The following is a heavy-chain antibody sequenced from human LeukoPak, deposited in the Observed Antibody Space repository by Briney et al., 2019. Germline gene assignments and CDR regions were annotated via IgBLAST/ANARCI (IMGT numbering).Heavy chain of an antibody. CDR2: IYYSGST. CDR3: ARGGQPLSWFDP. D-gene: IGHD6-13*01. J-gene: IGHJ5*02. V-gene: IGHV4-31*02. Sequence: LRLSCAASGFTVSSNYMSWIRQHPGKGLEWIGYIYYSGSTYYNPSLKSRVTISVDTSKHQFSLKLSSVTAADTAVYYCARGGQPLSWFDPWGQGTLVTVSS. CDR1: GFTVSSNY.